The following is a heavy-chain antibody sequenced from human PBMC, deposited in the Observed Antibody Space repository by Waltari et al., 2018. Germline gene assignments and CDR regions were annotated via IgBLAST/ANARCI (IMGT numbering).Heavy chain of an antibody. CDR3: ARGLQGLHYSTYNWFDP. Sequence: QVQLVQSGAEVKKPGASVKVSCKASGYTFTGYYMHWVRQAPGQGLEWMGRINPNRGGTNYAQKFQGRVTMTRDTSISTAYMELSRLRSDDTAVYYCARGLQGLHYSTYNWFDPWGQGTLVTVSS. J-gene: IGHJ5*02. CDR1: GYTFTGYY. V-gene: IGHV1-2*06. CDR2: INPNRGGT. D-gene: IGHD4-4*01.